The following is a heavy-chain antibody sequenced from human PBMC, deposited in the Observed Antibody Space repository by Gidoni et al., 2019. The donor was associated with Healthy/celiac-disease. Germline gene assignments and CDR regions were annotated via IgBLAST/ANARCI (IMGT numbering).Heavy chain of an antibody. J-gene: IGHJ4*02. CDR2: IYYSGST. CDR3: ARVRPYSPYFDY. CDR1: GGSISSYY. Sequence: QVQLQESGPGLVKPSETLSLTCTVSGGSISSYYWSWIRQPPGKGLEWIGYIYYSGSTNYNPSLKSRVTISVDTSKNQFSLKLSSVTAADTAVYYCARVRPYSPYFDYWGQGTLVTVSS. D-gene: IGHD1-26*01. V-gene: IGHV4-59*01.